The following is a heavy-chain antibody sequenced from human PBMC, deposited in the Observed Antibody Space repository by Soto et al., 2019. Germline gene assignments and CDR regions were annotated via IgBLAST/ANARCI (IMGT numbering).Heavy chain of an antibody. J-gene: IGHJ4*02. V-gene: IGHV4-30-4*01. CDR3: ARASAVDTAMVYDY. Sequence: SETLSLTCTVSGGSISSGDYYWSWIRQPPGKGLEWIGYIYYSGSTYYNPSLKSRVTISVDTSKNQFSLKLSSVTAADTAVYYCARASAVDTAMVYDYWCQGTLVTVSS. CDR2: IYYSGST. D-gene: IGHD5-18*01. CDR1: GGSISSGDYY.